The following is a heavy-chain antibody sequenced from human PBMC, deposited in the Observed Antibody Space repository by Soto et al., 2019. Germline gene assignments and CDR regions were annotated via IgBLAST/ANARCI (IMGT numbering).Heavy chain of an antibody. Sequence: SLRLSCAASGFTFSSYAMHWVRQAPGKGLEWVAVISYDGSNKYYADSVKGRFTISRDNSKNTLYLQMNSLRADDTAVYYCARVFTDDFWSGYIGYFDLWGRGTLVTVSS. D-gene: IGHD3-3*01. V-gene: IGHV3-30-3*01. CDR3: ARVFTDDFWSGYIGYFDL. J-gene: IGHJ2*01. CDR2: ISYDGSNK. CDR1: GFTFSSYA.